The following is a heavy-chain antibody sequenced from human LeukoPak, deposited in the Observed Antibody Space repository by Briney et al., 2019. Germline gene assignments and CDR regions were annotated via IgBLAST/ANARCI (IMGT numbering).Heavy chain of an antibody. D-gene: IGHD3-10*01. J-gene: IGHJ6*02. Sequence: GGSLRLSCAASGFTFSSYAMSWVRQAPGKGLERVSAISGSGGSTYYADSVKGRFTISRDNSKNTLYLQMNSLRAEDTAVYYCAKGNYGSGSYYMPGNYYYYGMDVWGQGTTVTVSS. CDR2: ISGSGGST. CDR1: GFTFSSYA. CDR3: AKGNYGSGSYYMPGNYYYYGMDV. V-gene: IGHV3-23*01.